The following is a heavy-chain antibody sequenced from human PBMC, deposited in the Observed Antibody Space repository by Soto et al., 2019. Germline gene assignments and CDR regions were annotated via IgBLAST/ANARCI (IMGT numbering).Heavy chain of an antibody. V-gene: IGHV4-31*03. CDR1: GGSISSGGYY. CDR2: IYYSGST. D-gene: IGHD5-12*01. CDR3: AREGDGYNNFDY. Sequence: QVQLQESGPGLVKPSQTLSLTCTVSGGSISSGGYYWSWIRQHPGKGLEWIGYIYYSGSTYYNPALKSGVTISVDTSKNQFSLKLSSVTAADTAVYYCAREGDGYNNFDYWGQGTLVTVSS. J-gene: IGHJ4*02.